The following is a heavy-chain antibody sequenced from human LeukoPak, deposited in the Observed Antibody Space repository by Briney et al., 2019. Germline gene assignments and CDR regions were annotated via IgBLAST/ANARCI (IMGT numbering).Heavy chain of an antibody. J-gene: IGHJ6*02. CDR2: MKRDGSEI. D-gene: IGHD3-3*01. CDR1: GFTFSTYW. CDR3: AGGGTEICYRYYGMDV. Sequence: GGSLRLSCSASGFTFSTYWMSWVRQAPGKGLEWVANMKRDGSEIYYVDSVKGRFTISRDNAKNSLYLQMNSLRAEDTAVYYCAGGGTEICYRYYGMDVWGQGTTVTVSS. V-gene: IGHV3-7*01.